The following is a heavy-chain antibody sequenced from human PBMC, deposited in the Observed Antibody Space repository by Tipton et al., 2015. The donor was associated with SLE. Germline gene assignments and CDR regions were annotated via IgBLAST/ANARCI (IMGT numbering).Heavy chain of an antibody. CDR2: IRYDGSNK. V-gene: IGHV3-30*02. CDR1: GFTFSSYA. D-gene: IGHD1-26*01. CDR3: AKDGGGSYTDAFDI. Sequence: SLRLSCAASGFTFSSYAMHWVRQAPGKGLEWVAFIRYDGSNKYYADSVKGRFTISRDNSKNTLYLQMNSLRAEDTAVYYCAKDGGGSYTDAFDIWGQGTMVTVSS. J-gene: IGHJ3*02.